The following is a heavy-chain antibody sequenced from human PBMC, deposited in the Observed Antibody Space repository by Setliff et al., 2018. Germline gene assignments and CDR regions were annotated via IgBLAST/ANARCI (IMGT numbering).Heavy chain of an antibody. D-gene: IGHD6-19*01. CDR1: GGFSTHA. CDR2: IIPILGTT. V-gene: IGHV1-69*05. Sequence: GASVKVSCKASGGFSTHAISWVRQVPGHGLEWMGGIIPILGTTDYAQNFQGRVTITTDESTSSAYLEMSNLRSEDTAVYYCASALIRRVAVAGKSQFDYWGQGTLVTVSS. J-gene: IGHJ4*01. CDR3: ASALIRRVAVAGKSQFDY.